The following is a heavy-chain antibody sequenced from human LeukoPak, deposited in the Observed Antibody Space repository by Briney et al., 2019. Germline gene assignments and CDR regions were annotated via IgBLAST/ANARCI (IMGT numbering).Heavy chain of an antibody. D-gene: IGHD2-2*02. CDR1: GYSISSGYY. J-gene: IGHJ5*02. CDR3: ARGLGYCSSTSCYTLDNWFDP. V-gene: IGHV4-38-2*01. Sequence: PSGTLSLTCAVSGYSISSGYYWGWIRQPPGKGLEWIGSIYHSGSTYYNPSLKSRVTISVDTSKNQFSLKLSSVTAADTAVYYCARGLGYCSSTSCYTLDNWFDPWGQGTLVTVSS. CDR2: IYHSGST.